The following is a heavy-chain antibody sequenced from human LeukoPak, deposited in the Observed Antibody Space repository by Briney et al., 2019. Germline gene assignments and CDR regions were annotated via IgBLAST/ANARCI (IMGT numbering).Heavy chain of an antibody. CDR2: IIPIFGTA. Sequence: SVKVSCKASGGTFSSYAISWVRQAPGQGLEWMGGIIPIFGTANYAQKFQGRVTVTADKSTSTAYMELSSLRSEDTAVYYCARVSDSGSYYAFPFDYWGQGTLVTVSS. CDR1: GGTFSSYA. D-gene: IGHD1-26*01. J-gene: IGHJ4*02. CDR3: ARVSDSGSYYAFPFDY. V-gene: IGHV1-69*06.